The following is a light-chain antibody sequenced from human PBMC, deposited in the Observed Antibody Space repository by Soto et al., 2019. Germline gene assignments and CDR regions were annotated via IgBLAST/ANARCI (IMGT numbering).Light chain of an antibody. V-gene: IGKV1-8*01. CDR3: QQYNNYPRT. CDR1: QSISSS. J-gene: IGKJ1*01. CDR2: AAS. Sequence: AIRMTQSPSSFSASTGDRVTITCRASQSISSSLAWYQQRPGKAPKLLIHAASTLQSGVPSRFSGSGSGTDFALTISYLQSEDFAIYYCQQYNNYPRTFGQGTKVDIK.